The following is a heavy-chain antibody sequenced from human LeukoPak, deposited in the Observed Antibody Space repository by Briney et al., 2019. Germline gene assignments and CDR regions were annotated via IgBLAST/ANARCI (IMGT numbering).Heavy chain of an antibody. D-gene: IGHD3-22*01. Sequence: GESLRLSCAASGFTFSSYAMSWVRQAPGKGLEWVSAISGSGGSTYYADSVKGRFTISRDNSKNTLYLQMNSLRAEDTAVYYCATTYYYDSSGYWYYYYGMDVWGQGTTVTVSS. CDR3: ATTYYYDSSGYWYYYYGMDV. CDR2: ISGSGGST. V-gene: IGHV3-23*01. CDR1: GFTFSSYA. J-gene: IGHJ6*02.